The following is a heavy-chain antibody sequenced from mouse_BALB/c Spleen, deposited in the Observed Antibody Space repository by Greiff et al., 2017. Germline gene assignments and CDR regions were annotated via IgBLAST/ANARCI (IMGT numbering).Heavy chain of an antibody. V-gene: IGHV3-2*02. CDR3: ARGGEGYGNSEAMDY. Sequence: VQLQQSGPGLVKPSQSLSLTCTVTGYSITSDYAWNWIRQFPGNKLKWMGYISYSGSTSYNPSLKSRISITRDTSKNQFFLQLNSVTTEDTATYYCARGGEGYGNSEAMDYWGQGTSVTVSS. CDR2: ISYSGST. CDR1: GYSITSDYA. D-gene: IGHD2-10*02. J-gene: IGHJ4*01.